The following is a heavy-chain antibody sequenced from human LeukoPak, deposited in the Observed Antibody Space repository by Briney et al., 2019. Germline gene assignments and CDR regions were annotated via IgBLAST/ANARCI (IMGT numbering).Heavy chain of an antibody. CDR3: ARGYGSYADY. J-gene: IGHJ4*02. CDR1: GFTLSNHW. V-gene: IGHV3-74*01. CDR2: ISSDGSST. D-gene: IGHD1-26*01. Sequence: PGGSLRLSCAAPGFTLSNHWMHWVRQAPGKGLVWVSRISSDGSSTSYADSVKGRFTISSDNAENTLYLQMNSLRAEDTAVYYCARGYGSYADYWSQGTLVTVSS.